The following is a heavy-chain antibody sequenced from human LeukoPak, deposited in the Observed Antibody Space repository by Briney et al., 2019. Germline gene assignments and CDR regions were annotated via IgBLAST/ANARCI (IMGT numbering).Heavy chain of an antibody. J-gene: IGHJ4*02. D-gene: IGHD2-21*01. V-gene: IGHV3-23*01. CDR3: ASLPTYCGGDCTDY. CDR1: GFTFSSYA. Sequence: GGSLRLSCAASGFTFSSYAMSWVRQAPGKGLEWVSAISGSGGSTYYADSVKGRFTISRDNAKNSLYLQMNSLRAEDTAVYYCASLPTYCGGDCTDYWGQGTLVTVSS. CDR2: ISGSGGST.